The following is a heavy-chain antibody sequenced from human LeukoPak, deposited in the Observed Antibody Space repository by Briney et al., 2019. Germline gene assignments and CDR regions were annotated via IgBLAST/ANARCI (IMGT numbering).Heavy chain of an antibody. Sequence: PGRPLRLSCAASGFTFSSYSMNWVRQAPGKGLEWVSYIGSSGTYINYADSMRGRFTISRDNARNSLYLQMNSLRADDTAVYYCARGSRGRQFWSDTETDFWGQGTLVTVSS. D-gene: IGHD5-24*01. CDR1: GFTFSSYS. V-gene: IGHV3-21*01. CDR2: IGSSGTYI. CDR3: ARGSRGRQFWSDTETDF. J-gene: IGHJ4*02.